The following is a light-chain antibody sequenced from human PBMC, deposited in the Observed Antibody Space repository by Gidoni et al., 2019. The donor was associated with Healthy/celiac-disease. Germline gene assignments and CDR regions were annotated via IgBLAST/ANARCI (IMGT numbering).Light chain of an antibody. Sequence: DIQLTKSPSFLSASVGDRVTITCRASQGISSYLAWYQQKTGKAPKLLIYAASTLQSGVPSRFSGSGSWTEFTLTISSLQPEDFATYYCQQLNSYPITFGQGTRLEIK. J-gene: IGKJ5*01. CDR1: QGISSY. CDR2: AAS. CDR3: QQLNSYPIT. V-gene: IGKV1-9*01.